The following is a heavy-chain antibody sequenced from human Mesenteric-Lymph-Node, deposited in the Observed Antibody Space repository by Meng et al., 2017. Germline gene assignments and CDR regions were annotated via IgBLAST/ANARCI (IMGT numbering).Heavy chain of an antibody. Sequence: QVQLVQAGAEVKKPGAPVKGSCKASGYTFTSYGISWVRQAPGQGLEWMGWISAYNGNTNYAQKLQGRVTMTTDTSTSTAYMELRSLRSDDTAVYYCARGGPNDFWSGYLDYWGQGTLVTVSS. CDR2: ISAYNGNT. J-gene: IGHJ4*02. V-gene: IGHV1-18*01. CDR3: ARGGPNDFWSGYLDY. D-gene: IGHD3-3*01. CDR1: GYTFTSYG.